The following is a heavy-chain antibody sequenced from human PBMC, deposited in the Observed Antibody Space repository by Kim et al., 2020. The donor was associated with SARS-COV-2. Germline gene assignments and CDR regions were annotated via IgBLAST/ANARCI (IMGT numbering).Heavy chain of an antibody. Sequence: TNDAQKLQGRVTMTTGTSTSTAYMELRSLKSDDTAVYYCARTLRLGAFDYWGQGTLVTVSS. J-gene: IGHJ4*02. CDR2: T. CDR3: ARTLRLGAFDY. V-gene: IGHV1-18*01. D-gene: IGHD3-16*01.